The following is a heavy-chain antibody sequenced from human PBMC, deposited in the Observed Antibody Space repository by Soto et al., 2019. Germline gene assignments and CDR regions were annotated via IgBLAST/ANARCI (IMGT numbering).Heavy chain of an antibody. D-gene: IGHD2-21*02. CDR1: GYSFTSYW. CDR3: ARQVLVVVTPANYYGMDV. J-gene: IGHJ6*02. CDR2: IDPSDSYT. Sequence: GESLKISCKGSGYSFTSYWISWVRQMPGKGLEWMGRIDPSDSYTNYSPSFQGHVTTSADKSISTAYLQWSSLKASDTAMYYCARQVLVVVTPANYYGMDVWGQGTTVTVS. V-gene: IGHV5-10-1*01.